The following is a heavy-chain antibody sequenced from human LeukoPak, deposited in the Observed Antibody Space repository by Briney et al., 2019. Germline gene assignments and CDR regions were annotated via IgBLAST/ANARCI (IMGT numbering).Heavy chain of an antibody. CDR3: ARGGLAGWKDY. J-gene: IGHJ4*02. CDR2: IYYSGST. V-gene: IGHV4-59*01. CDR1: GGSISSYY. D-gene: IGHD3-3*02. Sequence: PSETLSLTCTVSGGSISSYYWSWIRQPPGKGLEWIGYIYYSGSTNYNPSLKSRVTISVDTSKNQFSLKLSSVTAADTAVYYCARGGLAGWKDYWGQGTLVTVSS.